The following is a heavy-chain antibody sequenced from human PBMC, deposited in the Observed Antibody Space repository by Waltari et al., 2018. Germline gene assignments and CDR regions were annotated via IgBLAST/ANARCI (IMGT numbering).Heavy chain of an antibody. CDR2: ILYRGST. J-gene: IGHJ3*02. CDR3: ARGDFWSAFDI. V-gene: IGHV4-59*11. D-gene: IGHD3-3*01. CDR1: SGSISSHY. Sequence: QVQLQESGPGLVKPSETLSLTCTVSSGSISSHYWSWIRQPPGKGLEWIGYILYRGSTTHNPSLKSRVTISVHTSKNQFSLNLSSRTAADTAVYYCARGDFWSAFDIWGQGTMVTVSS.